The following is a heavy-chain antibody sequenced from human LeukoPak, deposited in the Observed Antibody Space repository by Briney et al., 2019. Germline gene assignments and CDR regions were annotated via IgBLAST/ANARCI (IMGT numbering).Heavy chain of an antibody. J-gene: IGHJ4*02. CDR2: ISSSSYI. Sequence: GGSLRLSCAASGFTFSSYSMNWVRQAPGKGLEWVSSISSSSYIYYADSVKGRFTISRDNAKNSLYLQMNSLRAEDTAVYYCARDILTGYTTGGYWGQGTLVTVSS. CDR1: GFTFSSYS. D-gene: IGHD3-9*01. V-gene: IGHV3-21*01. CDR3: ARDILTGYTTGGY.